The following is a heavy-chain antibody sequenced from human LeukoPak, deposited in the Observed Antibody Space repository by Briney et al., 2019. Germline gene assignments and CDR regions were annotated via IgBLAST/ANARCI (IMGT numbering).Heavy chain of an antibody. Sequence: PGGSLRLSCAASGFTFSSYAMHWVRQAPGKGLEWVAVISNDGSNKYYADSVKGRFTISRDNSKNTLYLQMNSLRAEDTTVYYCATHGYSELRYFDWSTNEWGQGTLVTVSS. CDR2: ISNDGSNK. J-gene: IGHJ4*02. CDR3: ATHGYSELRYFDWSTNE. CDR1: GFTFSSYA. D-gene: IGHD3-9*01. V-gene: IGHV3-30-3*01.